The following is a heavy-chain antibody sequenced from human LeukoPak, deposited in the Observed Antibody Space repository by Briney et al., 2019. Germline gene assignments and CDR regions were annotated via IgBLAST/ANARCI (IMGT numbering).Heavy chain of an antibody. J-gene: IGHJ6*02. D-gene: IGHD6-6*01. CDR1: GGTFSSYA. CDR3: ARLPLRSIAVGYYGMDV. CDR2: IIPIFGTA. Sequence: SVKASCKASGGTFSSYAISWVRQAPGQGLEWMGGIIPIFGTADYAQKFQGRVTITADESTNTAYMELSSLRSEDTAVYYCARLPLRSIAVGYYGMDVWGQGTTVTVSS. V-gene: IGHV1-69*13.